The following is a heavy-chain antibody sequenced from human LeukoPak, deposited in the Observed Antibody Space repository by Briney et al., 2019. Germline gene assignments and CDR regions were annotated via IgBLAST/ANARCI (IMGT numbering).Heavy chain of an antibody. CDR1: GGSFSGYY. J-gene: IGHJ4*02. V-gene: IGHV4-34*01. CDR2: INHSGST. CDR3: ARERSYGYDY. Sequence: SETLSLTCAVYGGSFSGYYWSWIRQPPGKGLEWIGEINHSGSTNYNPSLKSRVTISVDTSKNQFSLKLSSVTAADTAVYYCARERSYGYDYWGQGTLVTVSS. D-gene: IGHD5-18*01.